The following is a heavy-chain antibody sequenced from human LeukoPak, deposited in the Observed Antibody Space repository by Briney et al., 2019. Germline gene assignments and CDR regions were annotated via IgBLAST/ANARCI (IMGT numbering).Heavy chain of an antibody. D-gene: IGHD2-15*01. V-gene: IGHV3-7*01. Sequence: PGGSLRLSCAASGFTFSSYWMSWVRQAPGKGLEWVANIKQDGSEKYYVDSVKGRFTISRDNAKNSLYLQMNSLRAEDTAVYYCARWRNYCSGGGCYTGPFDYWGQGTLVTVSS. CDR1: GFTFSSYW. J-gene: IGHJ4*02. CDR3: ARWRNYCSGGGCYTGPFDY. CDR2: IKQDGSEK.